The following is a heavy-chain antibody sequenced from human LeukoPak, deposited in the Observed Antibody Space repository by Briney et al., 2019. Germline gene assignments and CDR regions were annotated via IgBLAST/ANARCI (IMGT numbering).Heavy chain of an antibody. CDR2: IYSGGST. V-gene: IGHV3-53*01. D-gene: IGHD1-14*01. J-gene: IGHJ5*02. CDR1: GFTVSSNY. CDR3: ARDRAGSNWFDP. Sequence: GGSLRLSCAASGFTVSSNYMSWVRQAPGKGLEWVSVIYSGGSTYYADSVKGRFTISRDNSKNTLYLQMNSLRAEDTAVYYCARDRAGSNWFDPWGQGTLVAVSS.